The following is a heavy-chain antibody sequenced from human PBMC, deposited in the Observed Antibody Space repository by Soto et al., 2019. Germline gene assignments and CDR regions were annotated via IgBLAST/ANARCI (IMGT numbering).Heavy chain of an antibody. Sequence: QVQLVQSGAEVKKPGASVKVSCKASGYTFTTYGITWVRQAPGQGLEWMGWISAYSGNTNYAQKLHGRLTVTTDTSTTTAYMDLRSLRSDDTAVYYCARVVKAGDYGDYGRYYFDYWGHGTLVTVSS. CDR3: ARVVKAGDYGDYGRYYFDY. J-gene: IGHJ4*01. D-gene: IGHD4-17*01. CDR2: ISAYSGNT. V-gene: IGHV1-18*04. CDR1: GYTFTTYG.